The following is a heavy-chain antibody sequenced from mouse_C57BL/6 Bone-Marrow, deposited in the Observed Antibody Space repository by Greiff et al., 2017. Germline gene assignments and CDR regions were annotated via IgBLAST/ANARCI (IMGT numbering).Heavy chain of an antibody. V-gene: IGHV1-69*01. CDR1: GYTFTSYW. CDR3: ARSIYDYDERYYAMDY. Sequence: QVQLQQPGAELVMPGASVKLSCKASGYTFTSYWLHWVKQRPGQGLEWIGEIDPSDSYPNSNQKFKGKSTLTVDKSSSTAYMPLSSLTAENSAGYYSARSIYDYDERYYAMDYWGQGTSVTVSS. D-gene: IGHD2-4*01. J-gene: IGHJ4*01. CDR2: IDPSDSYP.